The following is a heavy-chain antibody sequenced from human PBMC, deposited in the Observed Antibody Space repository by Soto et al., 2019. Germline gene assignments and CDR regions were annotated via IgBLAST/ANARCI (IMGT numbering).Heavy chain of an antibody. V-gene: IGHV1-69*12. CDR1: GGTFSSYA. Sequence: QVQLVQSGAEVKKPGSSVKVSCKASGGTFSSYAISWVRQAPGQGLEWMGGIIPIFGTANYAQKFQGRVTITADESTSTACMELSSLRSEDTSVYYCARVSTADWLQLPHWFDPWGQGTLVTVSS. D-gene: IGHD5-12*01. CDR2: IIPIFGTA. J-gene: IGHJ5*02. CDR3: ARVSTADWLQLPHWFDP.